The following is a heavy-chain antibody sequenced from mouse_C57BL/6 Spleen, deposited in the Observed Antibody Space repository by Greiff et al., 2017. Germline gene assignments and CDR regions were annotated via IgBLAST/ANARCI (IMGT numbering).Heavy chain of an antibody. CDR2: IHPNSGST. CDR3: ANLLWSRYYAMGY. CDR1: GYTFTSYW. D-gene: IGHD2-1*01. J-gene: IGHJ4*01. V-gene: IGHV1-64*01. Sequence: QVQLQQPGAELVKPGASVKLSCKASGYTFTSYWMHWVKQRPGQGLEWIGMIHPNSGSTNYNEKFKSKATLTVAKSSSTAYMQLSSLTSEDSAVYYCANLLWSRYYAMGYWGQGTSVTVSS.